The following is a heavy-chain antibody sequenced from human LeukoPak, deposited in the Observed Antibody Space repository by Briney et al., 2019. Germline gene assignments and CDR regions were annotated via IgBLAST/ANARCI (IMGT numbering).Heavy chain of an antibody. CDR1: GFTLSSYG. CDR2: IWYDGSNK. Sequence: GGSLRLSCAASGFTLSSYGMHWVRQAPGKGLEWVAVIWYDGSNKYYADSVKGRFTISRDNSKNTLYLQMNSLRAEDTAVYYCARPYNSGWYGDFDYWGQGTLVTVSS. J-gene: IGHJ4*02. CDR3: ARPYNSGWYGDFDY. V-gene: IGHV3-33*01. D-gene: IGHD6-19*01.